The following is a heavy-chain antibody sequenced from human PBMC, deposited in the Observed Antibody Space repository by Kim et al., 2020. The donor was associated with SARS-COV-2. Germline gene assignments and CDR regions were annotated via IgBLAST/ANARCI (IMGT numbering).Heavy chain of an antibody. V-gene: IGHV4-39*01. CDR1: GGSISTHSYY. CDR3: ASDPSTFYYDSSVYSTFDH. D-gene: IGHD3-22*01. Sequence: SETLSLTCTVSGGSISTHSYYWGWHRQPPGKGLEWIGSIYFSGSTYYNSSLKSRVTISVDTSKNQFSLKLTSVTAADAAVYFCASDPSTFYYDSSVYSTFDHWGEGTLLTVSS. CDR2: IYFSGST. J-gene: IGHJ4*02.